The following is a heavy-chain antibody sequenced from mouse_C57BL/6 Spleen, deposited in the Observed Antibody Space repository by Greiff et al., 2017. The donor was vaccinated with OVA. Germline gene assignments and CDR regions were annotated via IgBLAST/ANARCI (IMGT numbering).Heavy chain of an antibody. D-gene: IGHD4-1*01. J-gene: IGHJ2*01. CDR2: INPNNGGT. Sequence: VQLQQSGPELVKPGASVKIPCKASGYTFTDYNMDWVKQSHGKSLEWIGDINPNNGGTIYNQKFKGKATLTVDKSSSTAYMELRSLTSEDTAVYYCARWTGTYFDYWGQSTTLTVSS. CDR3: ARWTGTYFDY. V-gene: IGHV1-18*01. CDR1: GYTFTDYN.